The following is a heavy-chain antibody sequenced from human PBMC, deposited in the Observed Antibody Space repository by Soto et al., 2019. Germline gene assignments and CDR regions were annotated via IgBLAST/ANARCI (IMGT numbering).Heavy chain of an antibody. CDR2: IIPILGTA. CDR1: GGTFSSYA. Sequence: QVQLVQSGAEVKKPGSSVKVSCKASGGTFSSYAISWVRQAPGQGLEWMGGIIPILGTANYAQKFQGRVTITADESTSTAYMELSRLRSEDTAVYYCARGSHDYGGNYDIDYWGQGTLVTVSS. V-gene: IGHV1-69*01. CDR3: ARGSHDYGGNYDIDY. J-gene: IGHJ4*02. D-gene: IGHD4-17*01.